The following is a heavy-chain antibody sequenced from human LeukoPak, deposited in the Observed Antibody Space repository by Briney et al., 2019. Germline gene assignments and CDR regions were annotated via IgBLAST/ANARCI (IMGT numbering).Heavy chain of an antibody. J-gene: IGHJ4*02. V-gene: IGHV1-2*02. Sequence: ASVKVSCKASGYTFTGYYMHWVRQAPGQGLEWMGWINPKSGGTNYAQKFQGRVTMTRDTSISTAYMELSRLRSDDTAVYYCARENDSSGYPDYWGQGTLVTVSS. CDR3: ARENDSSGYPDY. D-gene: IGHD3-22*01. CDR1: GYTFTGYY. CDR2: INPKSGGT.